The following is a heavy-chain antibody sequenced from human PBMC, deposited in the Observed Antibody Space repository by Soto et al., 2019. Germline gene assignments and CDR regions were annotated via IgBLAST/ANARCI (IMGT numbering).Heavy chain of an antibody. CDR3: ASAYYYDSSGHLDV. CDR2: IYHSGST. Sequence: PSETLSLTCAVSGYSISSGYYWGWIRQPPGKGLEWIGSIYHSGSTYYNPSLKSRVTISVDTSKNQFTLKLSSVTAADTAVYCCASAYYYDSSGHLDVWGQGTTVTVSS. CDR1: GYSISSGYY. D-gene: IGHD3-22*01. J-gene: IGHJ6*02. V-gene: IGHV4-38-2*01.